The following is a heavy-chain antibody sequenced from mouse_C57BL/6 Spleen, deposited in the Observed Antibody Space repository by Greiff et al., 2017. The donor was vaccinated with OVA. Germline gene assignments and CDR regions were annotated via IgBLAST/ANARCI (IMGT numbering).Heavy chain of an antibody. CDR3: ARKGSNYEDYAMDY. CDR2: IWNGGGT. CDR1: GFSLTSYA. J-gene: IGHJ4*01. V-gene: IGHV2-9-1*01. Sequence: QVQLKQSGPGLVAPSQSLSITCTVSGFSLTSYAISWVRQPPGKGLEWLGVIWNGGGTNYNSALKSRLSISKDNSKSQVFLKMNSLQTDDTARYYCARKGSNYEDYAMDYWGQGTSVTVSS. D-gene: IGHD2-5*01.